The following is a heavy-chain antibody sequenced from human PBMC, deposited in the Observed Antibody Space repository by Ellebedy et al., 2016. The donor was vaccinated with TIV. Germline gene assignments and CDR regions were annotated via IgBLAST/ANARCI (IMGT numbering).Heavy chain of an antibody. Sequence: ASVKVSXKASGYTFTSHIINWVRQAHGQRLEWLGWINAGNGNTKYSQKFQGRVTITRDTSTSTVYMEMSSLRSEDTAVFYCARDPEGAYYYGSGKFDYWGQGTLVTVSS. J-gene: IGHJ4*02. CDR1: GYTFTSHI. D-gene: IGHD3-10*01. V-gene: IGHV1-3*01. CDR3: ARDPEGAYYYGSGKFDY. CDR2: INAGNGNT.